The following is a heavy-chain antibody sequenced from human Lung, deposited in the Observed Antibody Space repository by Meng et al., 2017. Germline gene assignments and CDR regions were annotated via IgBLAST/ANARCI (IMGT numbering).Heavy chain of an antibody. V-gene: IGHV4-34*01. Sequence: QVTLQRCGAELLKPSGTLSLPFVVSGGSFSDYYWSWLRQPPGKGLEWIGEINHSGSTNYNPSLESRATISVDTSQNNLSLKLSSVTAADSAVYYCARGPTTMAHDFDYWGQGTLVTVSS. CDR2: INHSGST. J-gene: IGHJ4*02. D-gene: IGHD4-11*01. CDR3: ARGPTTMAHDFDY. CDR1: GGSFSDYY.